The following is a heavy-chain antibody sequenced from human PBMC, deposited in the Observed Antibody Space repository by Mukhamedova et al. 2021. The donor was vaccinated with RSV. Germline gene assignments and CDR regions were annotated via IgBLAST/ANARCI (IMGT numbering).Heavy chain of an antibody. V-gene: IGHV4-59*01. D-gene: IGHD3-9*01. CDR2: IYYSGST. J-gene: IGHJ3*02. Sequence: GKGLEWIGYIYYSGSTNYNPSLKSRVTISVDTSKNQFSLKLSSVTAADTAVYYCARVYYDILTGRGAFDIWGQGTMVTAPS. CDR3: ARVYYDILTGRGAFDI.